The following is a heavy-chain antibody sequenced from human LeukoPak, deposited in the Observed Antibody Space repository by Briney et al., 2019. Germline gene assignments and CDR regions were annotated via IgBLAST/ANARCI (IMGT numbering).Heavy chain of an antibody. D-gene: IGHD3-10*01. Sequence: SETLSLTCTVSGGSLSSGDYYWSWIRQPPGKGLEWLGYIYYSGSTYYDPSLKSRVTISVDTSKNQFSLKLSSVTAADTAVYYCARVEMVRGVIINYYYGMDVWGKGTTVTVSS. CDR3: ARVEMVRGVIINYYYGMDV. CDR2: IYYSGST. V-gene: IGHV4-30-4*01. CDR1: GGSLSSGDYY. J-gene: IGHJ6*04.